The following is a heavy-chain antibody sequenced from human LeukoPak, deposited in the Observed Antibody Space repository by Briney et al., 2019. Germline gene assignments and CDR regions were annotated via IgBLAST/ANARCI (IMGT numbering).Heavy chain of an antibody. V-gene: IGHV3-73*01. CDR2: IRSKANSYAT. Sequence: GGSLRLSCAASGFTFSGSAMHWVRQASGKGLEWVGRIRSKANSYATAYAASVKGRFTISRDDSKNTAYLQMNSLKTEDTAVYYCAKDRPYSSGWLFDYWGQGTLVTVSS. J-gene: IGHJ4*02. CDR3: AKDRPYSSGWLFDY. D-gene: IGHD6-19*01. CDR1: GFTFSGSA.